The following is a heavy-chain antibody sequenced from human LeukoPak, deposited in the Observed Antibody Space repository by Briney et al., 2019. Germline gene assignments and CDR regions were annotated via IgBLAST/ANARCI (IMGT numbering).Heavy chain of an antibody. V-gene: IGHV3-23*01. CDR1: GFTFSSYD. D-gene: IGHD1-26*01. CDR3: AKPSSGNYPPTGY. J-gene: IGHJ4*02. Sequence: GGSLRLSCAASGFTFSSYDVSWVRQAPGRGLEWVSAISGSGDRTHYADSVKGRFTISRDNSENTLYLQINSLRAEDTAVYYCAKPSSGNYPPTGYWGQGTLVTVSS. CDR2: ISGSGDRT.